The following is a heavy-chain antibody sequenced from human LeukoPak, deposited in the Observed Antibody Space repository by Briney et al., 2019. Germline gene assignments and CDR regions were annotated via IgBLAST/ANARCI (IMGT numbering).Heavy chain of an antibody. CDR2: INHSGST. Sequence: SETLSLTCAVYGGSFSGYYWSWIRQPPGKGLEWIGEINHSGSTNYNPSLKSRVTISVDTSKNQFSLKLSSVTAADTAVYYCARGSNPTLGFDYWGQGTLVTVSS. CDR1: GGSFSGYY. J-gene: IGHJ4*02. V-gene: IGHV4-34*01. D-gene: IGHD4-11*01. CDR3: ARGSNPTLGFDY.